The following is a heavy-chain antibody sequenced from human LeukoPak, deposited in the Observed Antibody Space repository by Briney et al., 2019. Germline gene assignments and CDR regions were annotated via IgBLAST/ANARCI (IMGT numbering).Heavy chain of an antibody. CDR1: GFTFSSYA. V-gene: IGHV3-23*01. CDR3: AKDISRGWYGAYWYFDL. CDR2: ISGSGDST. J-gene: IGHJ2*01. D-gene: IGHD6-19*01. Sequence: GGSLRLSCAASGFTFSSYAMSWVRQAPGKGLEWVSVISGSGDSTYYADSVKGRFTISRDNAKNSLYLQMNSLRAEDTALYYCAKDISRGWYGAYWYFDLWGRGTLVTVSS.